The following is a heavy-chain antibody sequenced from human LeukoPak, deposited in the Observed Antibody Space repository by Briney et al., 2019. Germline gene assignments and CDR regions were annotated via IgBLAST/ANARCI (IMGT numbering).Heavy chain of an antibody. J-gene: IGHJ4*02. D-gene: IGHD6-19*01. CDR2: IVGSGGST. CDR3: AKTTIGYSSGRFPGWPVDY. V-gene: IGHV3-23*01. CDR1: GFTFRSYA. Sequence: GGSLRLSCAASGFTFRSYAMYWVRQAPGKGLEWVSGIVGSGGSTYYAESVRGRFTISRDNSKNTVYMQMNSLRAEDTAVYYCAKTTIGYSSGRFPGWPVDYWAREPWSPSPQ.